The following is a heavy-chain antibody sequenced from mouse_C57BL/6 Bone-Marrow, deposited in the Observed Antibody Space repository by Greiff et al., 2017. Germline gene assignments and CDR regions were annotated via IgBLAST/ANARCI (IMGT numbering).Heavy chain of an antibody. CDR1: GYAFTDYE. V-gene: IGHV1-15*01. J-gene: IGHJ3*01. CDR2: IDPETGGT. Sequence: QVQLQQSGAELVRPGASVTLSCKASGYAFTDYEMHWVKQTPVHGLEWIGAIDPETGGTAYNQKFKGKAILTADKSSSTAYMELRSLTSEDSAVYYCTRSGRPYWGQGTLVTVSA. CDR3: TRSGRPY.